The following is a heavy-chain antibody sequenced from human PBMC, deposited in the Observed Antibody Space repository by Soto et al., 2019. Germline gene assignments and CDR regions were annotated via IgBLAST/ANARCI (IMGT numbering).Heavy chain of an antibody. CDR2: ILPIFGTA. J-gene: IGHJ5*02. V-gene: IGHV1-69*01. D-gene: IGHD6-13*01. CDR1: GGTFSSDA. Sequence: QVQLVQSGAEVKKPGSSVNVSCKASGGTFSSDAISCVRHAPGQGLEWMGGILPIFGTANYAQKFQGSVTITAAESTSTAYMERSSLRYEDTAVYCCEPEEYVKAASGRAGWFAPWCQGTLVTVSS. CDR3: EPEEYVKAASGRAGWFAP.